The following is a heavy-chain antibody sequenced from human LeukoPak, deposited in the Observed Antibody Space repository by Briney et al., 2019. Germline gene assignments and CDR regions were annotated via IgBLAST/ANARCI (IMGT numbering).Heavy chain of an antibody. V-gene: IGHV4-34*01. D-gene: IGHD3-3*01. J-gene: IGHJ4*02. Sequence: NTSETLSLTCAVYGGSFSGYYWSWIRQPPGKGLEWIGEINHSGSTNYNPSLKSRVTISVDASKNQFSLKLSSLTAADTAVYYCARGHYAYYDFGWGQGTLVTVSS. CDR3: ARGHYAYYDFG. CDR1: GGSFSGYY. CDR2: INHSGST.